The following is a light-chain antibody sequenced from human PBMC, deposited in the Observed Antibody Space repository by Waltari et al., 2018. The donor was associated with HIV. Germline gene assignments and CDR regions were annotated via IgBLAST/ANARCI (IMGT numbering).Light chain of an antibody. CDR3: QQYGNSPVT. CDR1: QNITSSY. V-gene: IGKV3-20*01. J-gene: IGKJ4*01. CDR2: GAS. Sequence: EILLTQSPGTLCLSPGERVTLSCRASQNITSSYLAWYQQKPGQPPRLLIYGASTRATGIGDRFSGSGSGTDFTLSISRLEPKDYAVYFCQQYGNSPVTFGGGTTVEIK.